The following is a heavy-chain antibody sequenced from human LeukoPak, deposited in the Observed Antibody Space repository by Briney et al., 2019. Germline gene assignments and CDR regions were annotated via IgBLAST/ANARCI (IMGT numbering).Heavy chain of an antibody. CDR1: GASFSSTNNY. CDR3: ATVPAGHYYYYMDV. Sequence: SETLSLTCTVSGASFSSTNNYWNWIRQHPGKGLEWIGYIYHRGSTFYNPSLKTRVTISIDTSKNQFSLKLSSVTAADTAVYYCATVPAGHYYYYMDVWGKGTTVTVSS. CDR2: IYHRGST. V-gene: IGHV4-31*03. J-gene: IGHJ6*03. D-gene: IGHD2-2*01.